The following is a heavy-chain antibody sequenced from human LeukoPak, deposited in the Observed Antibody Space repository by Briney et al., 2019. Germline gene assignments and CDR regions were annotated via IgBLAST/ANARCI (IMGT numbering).Heavy chain of an antibody. D-gene: IGHD3-3*01. Sequence: SETLSLTCGVSGGSVINTNWWTWVRQPPGKGLEWIGEVHLDGRTNYNPSLESRLTTSVDVSENQVSLKLTSVAPADTAVYYCAREGGFYRPLDYSGQGTLVTVSS. CDR3: AREGGFYRPLDY. V-gene: IGHV4-4*02. J-gene: IGHJ4*02. CDR2: VHLDGRT. CDR1: GGSVINTNW.